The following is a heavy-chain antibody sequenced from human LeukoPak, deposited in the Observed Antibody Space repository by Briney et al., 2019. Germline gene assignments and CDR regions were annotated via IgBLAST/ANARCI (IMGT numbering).Heavy chain of an antibody. D-gene: IGHD3-22*01. J-gene: IGHJ4*02. CDR2: ISYDGSNK. V-gene: IGHV3-30*03. CDR1: GFTFSNYW. CDR3: ARMETYYYDSSGYYAIDY. Sequence: GGSLRLSCAASGFTFSNYWMHWVRQAPGKGLEWVAVISYDGSNKYYADSVKGRFTISRDNAKNTLYLQMNSLRAEDTAVYYCARMETYYYDSSGYYAIDYWGQGTLVTVSS.